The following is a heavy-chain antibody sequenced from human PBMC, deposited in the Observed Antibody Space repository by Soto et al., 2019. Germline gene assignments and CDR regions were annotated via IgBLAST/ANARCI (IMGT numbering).Heavy chain of an antibody. V-gene: IGHV4-38-2*02. CDR1: GYSISSGYY. Sequence: SETLSLTCAVSGYSISSGYYWGWIRQSPGKGLEWIGSIYHSGSTYYNPSLKSRVTISVDTSKNQFSLKLSSVTAADTAVYYCARERRAYDFWSGYYYYYYGMDVWGQGTTVT. D-gene: IGHD3-3*01. CDR3: ARERRAYDFWSGYYYYYYGMDV. J-gene: IGHJ6*02. CDR2: IYHSGST.